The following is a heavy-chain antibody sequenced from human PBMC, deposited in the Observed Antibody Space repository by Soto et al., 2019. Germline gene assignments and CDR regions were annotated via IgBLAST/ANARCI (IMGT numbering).Heavy chain of an antibody. CDR1: GYTFTDYA. D-gene: IGHD5-18*01. Sequence: ASVKVSCKASGYTFTDYALHCVRQAPGQRLEWMGWMNAGVGNTLYSQKFQGRITITRDTSASTAYMELNSLKSEDTAIYYCARDTGYTFGSLTYWGPGTLVTVSS. J-gene: IGHJ4*02. CDR3: ARDTGYTFGSLTY. V-gene: IGHV1-3*01. CDR2: MNAGVGNT.